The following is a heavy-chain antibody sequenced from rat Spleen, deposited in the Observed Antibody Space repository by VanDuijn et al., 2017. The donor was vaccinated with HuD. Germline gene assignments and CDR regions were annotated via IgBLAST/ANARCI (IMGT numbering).Heavy chain of an antibody. CDR2: IYYDSSKM. CDR3: ARQGYGGYLDC. CDR1: GFTFSNYG. Sequence: EVKLVESGGGLVQPGNSLTLSCVASGFTFSNYGMHWIRQAPKKGLDWIAMIYYDSSKMYSADTVKGRFTISRDNSKHTLYLEMNNLRSEETATYYCARQGYGGYLDCWGPGTMVTVSS. J-gene: IGHJ1*01. D-gene: IGHD1-11*01. V-gene: IGHV5-54*01.